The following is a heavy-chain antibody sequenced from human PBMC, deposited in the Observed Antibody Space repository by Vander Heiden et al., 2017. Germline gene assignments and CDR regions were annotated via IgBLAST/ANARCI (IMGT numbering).Heavy chain of an antibody. J-gene: IGHJ6*02. CDR2: ISWNGDSI. V-gene: IGHV3-9*01. CDR1: GFKFDDHA. Sequence: EAQLVESGGNLAQPGRSLRLSCAASGFKFDDHAMHWVRQRPGKSLEWVAGISWNGDSIGYADSVKGRFIISRDNAKNSVYLQMNSLRPEETALYYCAKDMRAVYYYGMDVWGQGIPVTVSS. CDR3: AKDMRAVYYYGMDV.